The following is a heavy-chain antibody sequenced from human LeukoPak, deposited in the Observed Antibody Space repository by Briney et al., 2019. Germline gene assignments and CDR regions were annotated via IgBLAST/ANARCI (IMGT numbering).Heavy chain of an antibody. J-gene: IGHJ3*02. CDR1: GFTFSSYM. V-gene: IGHV3-21*01. CDR3: AREAIMITFGGGLEVKAFDI. D-gene: IGHD3-16*01. Sequence: PGGSLRLSCAASGFTFSSYMMNWVRQAPGKGLEWISSISSSSSYIYNADSVKGRFTISRDNAKNSLYLQMNSLRAEDTAVYYCAREAIMITFGGGLEVKAFDIWGQGTMVTVSS. CDR2: ISSSSSYI.